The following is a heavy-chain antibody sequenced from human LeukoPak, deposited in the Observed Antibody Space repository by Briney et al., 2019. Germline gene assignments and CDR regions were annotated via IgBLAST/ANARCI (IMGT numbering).Heavy chain of an antibody. V-gene: IGHV1-18*01. Sequence: ASVKVSCKASGYTFTNYGISWVRQAPGQGLEWMGWISAYNGNTNYAQKLQGRVTMTTDTSTSTAYMELRSLRSDDTAVYYCARGYCSGGSCYGALNYWGQGTLVTVSS. CDR1: GYTFTNYG. D-gene: IGHD2-15*01. CDR3: ARGYCSGGSCYGALNY. CDR2: ISAYNGNT. J-gene: IGHJ4*02.